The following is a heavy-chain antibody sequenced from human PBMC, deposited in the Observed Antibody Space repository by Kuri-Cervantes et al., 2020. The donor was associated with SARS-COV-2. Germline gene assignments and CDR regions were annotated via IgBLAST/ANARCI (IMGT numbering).Heavy chain of an antibody. CDR3: ARSEYYDFWSGRNDGFDI. V-gene: IGHV1-46*01. CDR1: GYTFTSYD. Sequence: ASVKVSCKASGYTFTSYDINWVRQATGQGLEWMGIINPSGGSTSYAQKFQGRVTMTRDTSTSTVYMELSSLRSEDTAVYYCARSEYYDFWSGRNDGFDIWGQGTMVTVSS. J-gene: IGHJ3*02. CDR2: INPSGGST. D-gene: IGHD3-3*01.